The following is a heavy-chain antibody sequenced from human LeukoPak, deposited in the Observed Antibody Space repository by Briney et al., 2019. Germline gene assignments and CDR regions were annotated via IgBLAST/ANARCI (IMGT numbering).Heavy chain of an antibody. CDR1: GFTFSGYA. V-gene: IGHV3-23*01. CDR3: ARAMRYSSSSYDAFDI. Sequence: GGSLRLSCAAAGFTFSGYAMNWVRQAPGKGLEWVSAISGRGDNTYYADSVKGRFTISRDNSKNTLYLQMNSLRAEDTAVYYCARAMRYSSSSYDAFDIWGQGTMVTVSS. D-gene: IGHD6-6*01. CDR2: ISGRGDNT. J-gene: IGHJ3*02.